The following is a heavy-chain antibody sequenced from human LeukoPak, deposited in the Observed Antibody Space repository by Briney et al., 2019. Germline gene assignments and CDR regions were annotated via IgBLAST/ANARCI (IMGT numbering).Heavy chain of an antibody. J-gene: IGHJ6*02. CDR2: IYSGGST. Sequence: GGSLRLSCAASGFTVSSNYMSWVRQAPGKGLEWVSVIYSGGSTYYADSVKGRFTISRGNSKNTLYLQMNSLRAEDTAVYYCARDKYLWAVAGHYYYYGMDVWGQGTTVTVSS. V-gene: IGHV3-53*01. D-gene: IGHD6-19*01. CDR1: GFTVSSNY. CDR3: ARDKYLWAVAGHYYYYGMDV.